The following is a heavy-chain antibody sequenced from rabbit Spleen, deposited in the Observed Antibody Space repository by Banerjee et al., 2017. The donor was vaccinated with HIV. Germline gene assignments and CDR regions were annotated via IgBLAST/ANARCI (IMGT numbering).Heavy chain of an antibody. V-gene: IGHV1S40*01. D-gene: IGHD3-1*01. CDR3: ARDLASVVGWNFGL. CDR1: GFSFSSVFW. CDR2: IDPVFGIS. Sequence: QSLEESGGGLVKPGASLTLTCTASGFSFSSVFWMCWVRQAPGKGLEWIGYIDPVFGISYYANWVSGRFSISRENAQNTVFLQMTSLTAADTATYFCARDLASVVGWNFGLWGPGTLVTVS. J-gene: IGHJ4*01.